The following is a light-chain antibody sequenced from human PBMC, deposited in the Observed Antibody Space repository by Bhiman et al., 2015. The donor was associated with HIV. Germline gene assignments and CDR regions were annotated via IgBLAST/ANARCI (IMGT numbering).Light chain of an antibody. CDR1: SSDIGNYNL. Sequence: QSALTQPASVSGSPGQSITISCTGSSSDIGNYNLVSWYQQPPGKAPKLMIFGVTQRPSGVSNRFSGSKSANTASLTISGLQAEDEADYYCSSYASSSTLVFGGGTQLTVL. J-gene: IGLJ2*01. CDR3: SSYASSSTLV. CDR2: GVT. V-gene: IGLV2-14*02.